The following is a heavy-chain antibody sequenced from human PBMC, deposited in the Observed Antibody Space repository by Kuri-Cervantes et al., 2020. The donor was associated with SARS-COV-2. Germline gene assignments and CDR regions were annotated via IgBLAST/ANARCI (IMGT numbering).Heavy chain of an antibody. CDR2: ITPFNGNT. CDR1: GDTFTYRF. V-gene: IGHV1-45*02. Sequence: SVKVSCKASGDTFTYRFLHWARQAPGQAPEWMGWITPFNGNTNYAQRFQDRVTITRDRSMSTAYMELSSLRFEDTAMYYCARSGPGAISREDGAFDIWGQGTMVTVSS. J-gene: IGHJ3*02. D-gene: IGHD5-24*01. CDR3: ARSGPGAISREDGAFDI.